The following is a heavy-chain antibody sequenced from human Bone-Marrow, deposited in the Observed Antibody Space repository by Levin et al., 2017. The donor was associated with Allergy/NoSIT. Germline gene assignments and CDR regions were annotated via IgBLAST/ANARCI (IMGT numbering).Heavy chain of an antibody. V-gene: IGHV3-23*01. D-gene: IGHD3-16*01. CDR1: GFIFSDYA. CDR3: ARDPGGGNTIES. CDR2: INGPGANI. Sequence: RGESLKISCAASGFIFSDYAMSWVRQAPGKGLEWVSSINGPGANIYYGDSVKGRFTISRDNSKNMVYLQMNSLRGEDTAIYYCARDPGGGNTIESWGQGTLVTVSS. J-gene: IGHJ4*02.